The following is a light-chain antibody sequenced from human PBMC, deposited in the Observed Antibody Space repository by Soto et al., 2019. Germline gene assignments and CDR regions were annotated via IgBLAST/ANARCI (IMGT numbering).Light chain of an antibody. J-gene: IGKJ1*01. V-gene: IGKV1-5*03. CDR3: QQYYHYRT. CDR2: KAS. CDR1: QSISSW. Sequence: DIQMTQSPSTLSAFVGDRVTITCRASQSISSWLAWYQQKPGKAPKLLIYKASSLESGVPSRFSGSGSGTEFTLTISCLQSEDFATYYCQQYYHYRTFGQGTKVDIK.